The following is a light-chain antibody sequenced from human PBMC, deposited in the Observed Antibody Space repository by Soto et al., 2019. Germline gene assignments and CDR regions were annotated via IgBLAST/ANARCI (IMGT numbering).Light chain of an antibody. CDR2: KAS. V-gene: IGKV1-5*03. Sequence: DIQMTQSPSTLSASVGDRVTITCRASQSISSWLAWYQQKPGKAPKLLIYKASSLESGVPSRFSGSGSGTEFTLTISSLQPDDFATYYCQQYNSFPTFGQGTMVEIK. CDR3: QQYNSFPT. CDR1: QSISSW. J-gene: IGKJ1*01.